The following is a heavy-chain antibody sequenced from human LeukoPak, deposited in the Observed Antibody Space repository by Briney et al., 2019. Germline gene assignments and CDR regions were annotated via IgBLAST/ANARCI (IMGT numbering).Heavy chain of an antibody. D-gene: IGHD1-26*01. CDR2: IIASGGST. CDR3: VKASGNYYSDY. Sequence: PGGSLRLSCAASGFTFNNYVMRWVRQAPGKVLQWVSSIIASGGSTYYADSVKGRFTISRDNSKNTLYLQMDSLRAEDTAMYYCVKASGNYYSDYWGQGTLVTVSS. CDR1: GFTFNNYV. V-gene: IGHV3-23*01. J-gene: IGHJ4*02.